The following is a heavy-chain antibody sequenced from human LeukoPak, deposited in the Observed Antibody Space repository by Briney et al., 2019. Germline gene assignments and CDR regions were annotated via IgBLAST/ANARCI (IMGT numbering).Heavy chain of an antibody. CDR2: ISSSSSYI. Sequence: GGSLRLSCAASGFTFSSYSMNWVRQAPGKGLEWVSSISSSSSYIYYADSVKGRFTISRDNAKNSLYLQMNSLRAEDTAVYYCARDFREDSSYYMDVWGKGTTVTVSS. CDR1: GFTFSSYS. D-gene: IGHD3-10*01. CDR3: ARDFREDSSYYMDV. J-gene: IGHJ6*03. V-gene: IGHV3-21*01.